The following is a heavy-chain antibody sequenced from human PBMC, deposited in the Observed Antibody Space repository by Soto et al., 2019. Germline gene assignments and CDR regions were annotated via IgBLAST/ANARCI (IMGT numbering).Heavy chain of an antibody. V-gene: IGHV3-73*02. Sequence: EVQLVESGGGLVQPGGSLKLSCAASGFTFSGSAMHWVRQASGKGLEWVGRIRSKANSYATAYAASVKGRFTISRDDSRNTAYLQMNSLKTEDTAVYYCTRSIVGATDYWGQGTLVTVSS. J-gene: IGHJ4*02. CDR3: TRSIVGATDY. D-gene: IGHD1-26*01. CDR1: GFTFSGSA. CDR2: IRSKANSYAT.